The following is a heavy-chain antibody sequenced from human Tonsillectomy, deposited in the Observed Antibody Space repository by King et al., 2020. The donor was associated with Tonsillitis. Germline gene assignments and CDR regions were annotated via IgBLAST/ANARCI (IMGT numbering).Heavy chain of an antibody. V-gene: IGHV4-59*01. CDR1: GGSFSGYY. J-gene: IGHJ4*02. Sequence: VPLQESGPGLVKPSETLSLTCTVSGGSFSGYYWSWLRQSPGKGLEWIGYFSNSGSTKYNPFLKSRVTISVDTSKNQFSLKLTSVTAADTAVYYCARDYGWGTYYQTPLYYWGQGTQVTVSS. D-gene: IGHD3-10*01. CDR3: ARDYGWGTYYQTPLYY. CDR2: FSNSGST.